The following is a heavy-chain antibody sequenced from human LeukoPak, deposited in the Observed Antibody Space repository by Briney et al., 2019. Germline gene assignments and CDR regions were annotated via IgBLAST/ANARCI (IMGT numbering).Heavy chain of an antibody. D-gene: IGHD2-2*01. V-gene: IGHV4-30-4*01. J-gene: IGHJ4*02. CDR1: GGSISSGDDY. CDR2: IYYSGST. CDR3: ARRSIVVVPAAPFDY. Sequence: SQTLSLTCTVSGGSISSGDDYWSWIRQPPGKGLEWIGYIYYSGSTYYNPSLKSRVTISVDTSKNQFSLKLSSVTAADTAVYYCARRSIVVVPAAPFDYWGQGTLVTVSS.